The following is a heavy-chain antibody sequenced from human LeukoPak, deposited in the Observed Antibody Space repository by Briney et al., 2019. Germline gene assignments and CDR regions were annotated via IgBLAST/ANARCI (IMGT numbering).Heavy chain of an antibody. D-gene: IGHD6-19*01. Sequence: PGGSLRLSCAASGFTLSDYSMSWVRQVRGKGVEGVSGIGRVGYTYLADPVKGRFTISRDNSKNTVYLQMNSLRAEDTAVYYCAKTTTGYSSGRYPGWPADSWGQGALVTVSS. CDR1: GFTLSDYS. J-gene: IGHJ4*02. CDR3: AKTTTGYSSGRYPGWPADS. V-gene: IGHV3-23*01. CDR2: IGRVGYT.